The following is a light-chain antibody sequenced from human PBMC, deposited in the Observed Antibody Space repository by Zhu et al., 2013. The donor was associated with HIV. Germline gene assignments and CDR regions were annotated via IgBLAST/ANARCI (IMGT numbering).Light chain of an antibody. CDR1: QDINNY. V-gene: IGKV1-16*01. Sequence: DIQMTQSPSSLSASVGDRVTITCRSSQDINNYLAWFQKKPGKAPKSLIYSASNLQSGVPSRFSGSRSGTEFTLTISSLQPEDFATYFCLQHNSYPLTFGGGTRV. CDR3: LQHNSYPLT. CDR2: SAS. J-gene: IGKJ4*01.